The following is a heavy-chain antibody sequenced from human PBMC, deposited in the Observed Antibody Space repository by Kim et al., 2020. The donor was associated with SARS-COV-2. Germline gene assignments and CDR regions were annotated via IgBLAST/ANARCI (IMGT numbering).Heavy chain of an antibody. CDR2: ISWDGGST. CDR1: GFTFDDYT. V-gene: IGHV3-43*01. Sequence: GGSLRLSCAASGFTFDDYTMHWVRQAPGKGLEWVSLISWDGGSTYYADSVKGRFTISRDNSKNSLYLQMNSLRTEDTALYYCAKDFPDFTIFGAIDYWGQGTLVTVSS. D-gene: IGHD3-3*01. J-gene: IGHJ4*02. CDR3: AKDFPDFTIFGAIDY.